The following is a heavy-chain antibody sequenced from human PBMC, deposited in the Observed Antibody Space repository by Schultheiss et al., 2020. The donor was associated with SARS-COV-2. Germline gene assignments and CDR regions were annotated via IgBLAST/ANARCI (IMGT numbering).Heavy chain of an antibody. D-gene: IGHD3-10*01. CDR2: ISSSSTI. J-gene: IGHJ6*02. V-gene: IGHV3-69-1*01. Sequence: GSLRLSCAASGFTFSDYYMSWIRQAPGKGLEWVSYISSSSTIYYADSVKGRFTISRDNSKNTLYLQMNSLRAEDTAVYYCAREMRLWFGESYGMDVWGQGTTVTVSS. CDR1: GFTFSDYY. CDR3: AREMRLWFGESYGMDV.